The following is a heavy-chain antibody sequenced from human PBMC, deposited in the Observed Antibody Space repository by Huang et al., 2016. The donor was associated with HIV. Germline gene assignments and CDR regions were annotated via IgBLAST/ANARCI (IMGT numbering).Heavy chain of an antibody. CDR2: IIPIFGTA. CDR3: ARARGYYDSSVSYYFDY. V-gene: IGHV1-69*13. J-gene: IGHJ4*02. CDR1: GGTFSSYA. Sequence: QVQLVQSGAAVKKPGSSVKVSCKASGGTFSSYAISWVRQAPGQGLELMGWIIPIFGTANYAQKVQGRGTVTADESTSTAYMELSSLRSEDTAVYYCARARGYYDSSVSYYFDYWGQGTLVTVSS. D-gene: IGHD3-22*01.